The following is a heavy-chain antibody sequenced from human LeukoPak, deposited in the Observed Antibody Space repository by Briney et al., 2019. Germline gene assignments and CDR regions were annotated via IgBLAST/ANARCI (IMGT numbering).Heavy chain of an antibody. V-gene: IGHV3-9*01. CDR2: ISRNSGSI. CDR3: AKGPFPNGVYYYYGMDV. J-gene: IGHJ6*02. D-gene: IGHD2-8*01. Sequence: GGSLRLSCAASGFTIEDYAMHWFRQAPGKGLEWVSVISRNSGSIGYADSVKGRLPSPETTPSTQMNSLRAEDSALYYCAKGPFPNGVYYYYGMDVWGQGTTVTVSS. CDR1: GFTIEDYA.